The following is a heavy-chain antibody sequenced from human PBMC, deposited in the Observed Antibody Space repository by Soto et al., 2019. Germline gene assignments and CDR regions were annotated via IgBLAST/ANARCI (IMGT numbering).Heavy chain of an antibody. Sequence: QVQLQQWGAGLLKPSETLSLTCAVYGGSFSGYYWSWIRQPPGKGLEWIGEINHSGSTNYNPSLKSRVTISVDTSKNQFSLKLSSVTAADTAVYYCARGVQGYCSSTSCSVRSKGFDYWGQGTLVTVSS. J-gene: IGHJ4*02. D-gene: IGHD2-2*01. CDR3: ARGVQGYCSSTSCSVRSKGFDY. CDR2: INHSGST. V-gene: IGHV4-34*01. CDR1: GGSFSGYY.